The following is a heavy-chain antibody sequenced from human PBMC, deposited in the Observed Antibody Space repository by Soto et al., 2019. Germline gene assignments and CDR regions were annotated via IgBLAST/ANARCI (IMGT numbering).Heavy chain of an antibody. CDR1: GFTFGDYA. D-gene: IGHD6-13*01. J-gene: IGHJ6*02. Sequence: GGSLRLSCTASGFTFGDYAMSWFRQAPGKGLEWVGFIRSKAYGGTTEYSASVKGGFTISRDDSKSIAYLQMNSLKTEDTAVYYCTRDGSSWYFYYYGMDVWGQGTTVTVSS. CDR3: TRDGSSWYFYYYGMDV. V-gene: IGHV3-49*03. CDR2: IRSKAYGGTT.